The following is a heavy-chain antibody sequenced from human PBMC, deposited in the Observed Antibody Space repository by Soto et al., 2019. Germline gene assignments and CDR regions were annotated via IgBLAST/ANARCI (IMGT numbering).Heavy chain of an antibody. CDR2: IWYDGSNK. V-gene: IGHV3-33*01. CDR3: AREPIAAAGLFDY. J-gene: IGHJ4*02. Sequence: GGSLRLSCAASGFTFSSYGMHWVRQAPGKGLEWVAVIWYDGSNKYYADSVKGRFTISRDNSKNTLYLQMNSLRAEDTAVYYCAREPIAAAGLFDYWGQGTLVTVSS. D-gene: IGHD6-13*01. CDR1: GFTFSSYG.